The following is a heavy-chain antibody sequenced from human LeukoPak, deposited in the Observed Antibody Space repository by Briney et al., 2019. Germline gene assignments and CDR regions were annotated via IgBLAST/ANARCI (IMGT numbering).Heavy chain of an antibody. D-gene: IGHD1-1*01. CDR1: GYTFTGYY. CDR2: IIPIFGTA. J-gene: IGHJ4*02. Sequence: SVKVSCKASGYTFTGYYMHWVRQAPGQGLEWMGGIIPIFGTANYAQKFQGRVTITTDESTSTAYMELSSLRSEDTAVYYCARGNRWNRFDYWGQGTLVTVSS. V-gene: IGHV1-69*05. CDR3: ARGNRWNRFDY.